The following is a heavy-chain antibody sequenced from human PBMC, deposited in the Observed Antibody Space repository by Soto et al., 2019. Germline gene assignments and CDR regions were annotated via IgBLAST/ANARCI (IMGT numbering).Heavy chain of an antibody. D-gene: IGHD6-19*01. J-gene: IGHJ4*02. CDR1: GGSFSWYY. V-gene: IGHV4-34*01. Sequence: PSETLSLTCAVYGGSFSWYYWSWSRQPPGKGLEWIGEINHSGSTNYNPSLKSRVTISVDTSKNQFSLKLSSVTAADTAVYYCARGPGIAVAGTHQEPFDYWGQGTLVTVSS. CDR2: INHSGST. CDR3: ARGPGIAVAGTHQEPFDY.